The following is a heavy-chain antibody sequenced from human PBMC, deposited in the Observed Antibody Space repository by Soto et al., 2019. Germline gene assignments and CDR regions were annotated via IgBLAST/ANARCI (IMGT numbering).Heavy chain of an antibody. J-gene: IGHJ6*03. CDR2: INSDGSST. V-gene: IGHV3-74*01. CDR3: ARLHYYYYYMDV. Sequence: GGSLRLSCAASGFTFSSYWMHWVRQAPGKGLVWVSRINSDGSSTSYADSVKGRFTISRDNAKNTLYLQMNSLRAEDTAVYYCARLHYYYYYMDVWGKGTTVTVS. CDR1: GFTFSSYW.